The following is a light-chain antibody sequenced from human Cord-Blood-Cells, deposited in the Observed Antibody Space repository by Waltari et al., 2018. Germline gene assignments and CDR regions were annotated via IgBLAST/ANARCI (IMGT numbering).Light chain of an antibody. Sequence: SYELTQPPSVSVSPGQTARITCSGESLPKQYAYWYQQMPGRAPVLVIYKDSERPSGIPMRVSGSSSGTTVALTISGGQAEDEADDYCSSYTCSSTLVFGGGTKLTVL. CDR2: KDS. V-gene: IGLV3-25*03. CDR3: SSYTCSSTLV. J-gene: IGLJ3*02. CDR1: SLPKQY.